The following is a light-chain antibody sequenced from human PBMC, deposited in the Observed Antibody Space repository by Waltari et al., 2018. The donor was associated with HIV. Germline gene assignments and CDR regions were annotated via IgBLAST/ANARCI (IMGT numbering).Light chain of an antibody. J-gene: IGLJ3*02. Sequence: SSELTQDPAVSVALGQPVRITCQGDSLRSYYASWYQQKPGQAPLIVIYDKNNRPSGVSNRFSGSKSGNTVSLTISGLQAEDEADYYCCSYAGSSHWVFGGGTKLTVL. V-gene: IGLV3-19*01. CDR2: DKN. CDR3: CSYAGSSHWV. CDR1: SLRSYY.